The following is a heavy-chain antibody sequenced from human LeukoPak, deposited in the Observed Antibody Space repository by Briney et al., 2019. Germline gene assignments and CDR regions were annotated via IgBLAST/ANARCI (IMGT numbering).Heavy chain of an antibody. CDR2: INHSGST. CDR3: ARGLPEYGDYSDAFDI. D-gene: IGHD4-17*01. J-gene: IGHJ3*02. Sequence: SETLSLTCAVYGGSFSGYYWSWIRQPPGKGLEWMGEINHSGSTNYYPSLMSRGTILVDTSKNQFSLKLSSVTAADTAVYYCARGLPEYGDYSDAFDIWGQGTMVTVSS. CDR1: GGSFSGYY. V-gene: IGHV4-34*01.